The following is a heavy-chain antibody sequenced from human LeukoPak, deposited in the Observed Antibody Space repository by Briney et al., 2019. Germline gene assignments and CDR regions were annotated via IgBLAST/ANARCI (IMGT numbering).Heavy chain of an antibody. V-gene: IGHV3-7*03. D-gene: IGHD6-19*01. J-gene: IGHJ4*02. CDR1: GFTFSNFW. Sequence: PGGSLRLSCAASGFTFSNFWMSWVRQAPGRGLECVANIKQDGSEKNYVDSVKGRFTISRDNADNSLSLQMNSLRVEDTAVYYCARDPVSSGWSSDTYYFDYWGQGTLVTVSS. CDR2: IKQDGSEK. CDR3: ARDPVSSGWSSDTYYFDY.